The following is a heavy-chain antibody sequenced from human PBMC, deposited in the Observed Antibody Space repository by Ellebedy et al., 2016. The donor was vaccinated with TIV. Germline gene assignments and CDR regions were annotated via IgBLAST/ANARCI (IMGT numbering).Heavy chain of an antibody. CDR2: ISYDGSNK. CDR1: GLTFSSYA. Sequence: GGSLRLSXAASGLTFSSYAMHWVRQAPGKGLEWVAVISYDGSNKYYADSVKGRFTISRDNSKNTLYLQMNSLRAEDTAVYYCARETGQEIDYYYYYGMDVWGQGTTVTVSS. V-gene: IGHV3-30-3*01. CDR3: ARETGQEIDYYYYYGMDV. J-gene: IGHJ6*02. D-gene: IGHD1-14*01.